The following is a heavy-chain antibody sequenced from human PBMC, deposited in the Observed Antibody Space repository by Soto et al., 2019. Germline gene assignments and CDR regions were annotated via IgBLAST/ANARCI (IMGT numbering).Heavy chain of an antibody. V-gene: IGHV1-3*01. CDR1: GYTFTSYA. J-gene: IGHJ6*02. Sequence: ASVKVSCKASGYTFTSYAMHWVRQAPGQRLEWMGWINAGNGNTKYSQKFQGRVTITRDTSASTAYMELSSLRSEDTAVYYCARDVGKYCSSTSCHPRVYYGMDVWGQGTTVTVSS. CDR3: ARDVGKYCSSTSCHPRVYYGMDV. D-gene: IGHD2-2*01. CDR2: INAGNGNT.